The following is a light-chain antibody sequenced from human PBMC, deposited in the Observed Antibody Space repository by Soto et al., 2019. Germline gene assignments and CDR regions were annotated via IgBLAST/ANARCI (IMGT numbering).Light chain of an antibody. V-gene: IGKV1-5*01. J-gene: IGKJ1*01. CDR1: QSISSW. CDR3: QQYNSYPWT. CDR2: DAS. Sequence: DIPMTRSPSTLSASVGDRVTITCRASQSISSWLAWYQQKPGKAPKLLTYDASSLESGVPSRFSGSGSGTEFTLTISSLQPDDFATYYCQQYNSYPWTFGQGTKVEIK.